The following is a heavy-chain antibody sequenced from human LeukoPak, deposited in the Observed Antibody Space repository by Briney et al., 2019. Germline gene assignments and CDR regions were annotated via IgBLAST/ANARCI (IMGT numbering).Heavy chain of an antibody. CDR1: GGPVSGNY. D-gene: IGHD2-2*02. CDR3: ARTPPCSSTSCYILDY. Sequence: SETLSLTCNVSGGPVSGNYWSWIRQPPGKGLEWIGYSSYSGSTNYNPSLKSRVTMSVDTAKNQFSLKLSSVTSADTAVYYCARTPPCSSTSCYILDYWGQGTLVTVSS. CDR2: SSYSGST. J-gene: IGHJ4*02. V-gene: IGHV4-59*02.